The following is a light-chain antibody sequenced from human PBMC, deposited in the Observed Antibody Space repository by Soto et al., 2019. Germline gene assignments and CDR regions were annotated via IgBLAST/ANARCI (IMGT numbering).Light chain of an antibody. V-gene: IGLV2-14*01. CDR1: SSDIGGYYY. J-gene: IGLJ1*01. Sequence: QSVLTQPASVSGSPGQSITISCTGTSSDIGGYYYVSWYQHHPGKAPKLMIYQVTNRPSGVSDRFSGSKSGNTASLTISGLQAEDAADYYCTSYSSSSTFYVFGTGTKVTVL. CDR2: QVT. CDR3: TSYSSSSTFYV.